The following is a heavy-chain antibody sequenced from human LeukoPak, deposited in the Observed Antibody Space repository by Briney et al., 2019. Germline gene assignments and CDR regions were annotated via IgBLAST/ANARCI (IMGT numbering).Heavy chain of an antibody. Sequence: SETLSLTCAVYGGSFSGYYWSWIRQPPGKGLEWIGEINHSGSTNYNPSLKSRVTISVDTSKNQFSLKLSSVTAADTAVYYCARLSVGIAVAGTDYWGKGTTVTVSS. D-gene: IGHD6-19*01. CDR1: GGSFSGYY. CDR2: INHSGST. CDR3: ARLSVGIAVAGTDY. V-gene: IGHV4-34*01. J-gene: IGHJ6*04.